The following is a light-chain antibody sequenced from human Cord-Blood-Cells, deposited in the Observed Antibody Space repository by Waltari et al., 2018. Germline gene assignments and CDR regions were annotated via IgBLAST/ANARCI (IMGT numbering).Light chain of an antibody. Sequence: QSALTQPASVSGSPGPSITISCTGTSSDVGGYNYVSWYQQHPGKAPKLMIYDVSKRPSGVSNRFSGSKSGNTASLTISGLQAEDEADYYCSSYTSSSPWVFGGGTKLTVL. V-gene: IGLV2-14*01. J-gene: IGLJ3*02. CDR1: SSDVGGYNY. CDR3: SSYTSSSPWV. CDR2: DVS.